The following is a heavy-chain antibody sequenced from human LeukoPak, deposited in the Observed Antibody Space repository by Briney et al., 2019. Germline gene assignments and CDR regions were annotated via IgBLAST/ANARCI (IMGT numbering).Heavy chain of an antibody. CDR2: INHSGST. V-gene: IGHV4-39*07. J-gene: IGHJ4*02. D-gene: IGHD2-2*01. CDR1: GGSISSSSYY. Sequence: PSETLSLTCTVSGGSISSSSYYWSWIRQPPGTGLEWLGEINHSGSTNYNPSLKSRVTISVDTSKNQFSLKLSSVTAADTAVYYCARGLGDCSSTSCYAYPFDYWGQGTLVTVSS. CDR3: ARGLGDCSSTSCYAYPFDY.